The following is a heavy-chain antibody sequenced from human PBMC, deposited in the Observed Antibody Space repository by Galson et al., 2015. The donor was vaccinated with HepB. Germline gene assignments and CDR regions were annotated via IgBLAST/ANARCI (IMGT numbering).Heavy chain of an antibody. D-gene: IGHD6-19*01. CDR3: AIGLYSSGWYRGFDY. CDR2: ISGSGGST. CDR1: GFTFSSYA. J-gene: IGHJ4*02. Sequence: SLRLSCAASGFTFSSYAMSWVRQAPGKGLEWVSTISGSGGSTYYADSVKGRFTISRDNSKNTLYLQMNSLRAEDTAVYYCAIGLYSSGWYRGFDYWGQGTLVTVSS. V-gene: IGHV3-23*01.